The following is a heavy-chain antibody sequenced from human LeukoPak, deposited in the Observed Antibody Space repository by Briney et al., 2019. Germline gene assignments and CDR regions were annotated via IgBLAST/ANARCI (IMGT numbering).Heavy chain of an antibody. D-gene: IGHD2-2*02. CDR3: ARFGCSSTSCYIDY. CDR1: GDSINSNY. Sequence: PSETLSLTCSVSGDSINSNYWSWMRQPPGKGLEWIGYIYYGGSTNYNPSLKSRVSMSVDTSKNQFSLNLSSVTAADTAVYYCARFGCSSTSCYIDYWGQGTLVTVSS. CDR2: IYYGGST. J-gene: IGHJ4*02. V-gene: IGHV4-59*01.